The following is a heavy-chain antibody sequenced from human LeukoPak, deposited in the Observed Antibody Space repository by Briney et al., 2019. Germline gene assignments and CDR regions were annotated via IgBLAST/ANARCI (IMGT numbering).Heavy chain of an antibody. V-gene: IGHV4-61*02. CDR2: IYTSGST. J-gene: IGHJ6*03. CDR3: ARAPSITMVRGVIVGPNGYYYYMDV. Sequence: KPSETLSLTCTVSVGSISSGSYYWSWIREPAGKGLEWIGRIYTSGSTNYNPSLKSRVTISVDTSKNQFSLKLSSVTAADTAVYYCARAPSITMVRGVIVGPNGYYYYMDVWGKGTTVTISS. D-gene: IGHD3-10*01. CDR1: VGSISSGSYY.